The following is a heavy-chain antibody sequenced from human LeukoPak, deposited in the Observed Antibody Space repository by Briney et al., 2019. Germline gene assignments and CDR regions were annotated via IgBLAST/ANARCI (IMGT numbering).Heavy chain of an antibody. CDR1: GVSFNDYY. CDR2: INHSGYT. Sequence: PSETLSLTCAVSGVSFNDYYWSWVRQTPGKGLEWIGEINHSGYTNDSPSLKSRVTLSIDTSGKQFSLNLRSVTVADTGIYYCTRVTTGHDYWGQGTLVTVSS. CDR3: TRVTTGHDY. V-gene: IGHV4-34*01. D-gene: IGHD4-17*01. J-gene: IGHJ4*02.